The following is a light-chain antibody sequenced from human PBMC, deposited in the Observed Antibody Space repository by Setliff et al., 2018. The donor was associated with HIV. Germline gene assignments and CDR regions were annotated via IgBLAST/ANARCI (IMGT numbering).Light chain of an antibody. J-gene: IGLJ1*01. CDR1: SSDVGAYNR. CDR2: DVD. Sequence: QSVLTQPASESGSPGQSITISCTGTSSDVGAYNRVSWYQQHPGKPPKLIIYDVDKGPSGVPDRFSGSKSGNTASLTVSGLQAEDEAEYYCCSHAGTFYVFGTGTKVTV. CDR3: CSHAGTFYV. V-gene: IGLV2-11*01.